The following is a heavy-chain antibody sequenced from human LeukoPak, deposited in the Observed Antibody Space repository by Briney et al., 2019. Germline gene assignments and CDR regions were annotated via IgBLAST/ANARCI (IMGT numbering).Heavy chain of an antibody. CDR2: INSDGIST. CDR3: ARDLGQYYDTSDNWFDP. D-gene: IGHD3-22*01. Sequence: GGSLRLSCAASGFTFSNYWMHWVRQAPGKGLVWVSRINSDGISTSYADSVKGRFTISKDNAKNTLNLQMNSLRAEDTAVYYCARDLGQYYDTSDNWFDPWGQGTLVTVSS. V-gene: IGHV3-74*01. CDR1: GFTFSNYW. J-gene: IGHJ5*02.